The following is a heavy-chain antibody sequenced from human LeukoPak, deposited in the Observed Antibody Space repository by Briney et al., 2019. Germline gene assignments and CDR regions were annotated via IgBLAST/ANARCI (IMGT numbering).Heavy chain of an antibody. Sequence: GASVKVSCKASGGTFSSYAISWVRQAPGQGLEWMGRIIPILGIANYAQKFQGRVTITADKSTSTAYMELSSLRSEDTAVYYCARDPHAMVRGVTPFFDYWGQGTLVTVSS. CDR3: ARDPHAMVRGVTPFFDY. CDR1: GGTFSSYA. CDR2: IIPILGIA. J-gene: IGHJ4*02. V-gene: IGHV1-69*04. D-gene: IGHD3-10*01.